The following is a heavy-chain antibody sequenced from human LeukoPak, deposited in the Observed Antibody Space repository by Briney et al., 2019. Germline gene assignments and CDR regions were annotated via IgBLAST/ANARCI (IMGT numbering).Heavy chain of an antibody. CDR3: AKTLGGIVGYLEY. CDR1: GFTFSTYA. V-gene: IGHV3-23*01. D-gene: IGHD1-26*01. J-gene: IGHJ4*02. Sequence: GGSLTLSCAASGFTFSTYAMTWVRQAPGKGLQCVSSISGSGDKTYYAPSVKGRFTISRDNSKNTVYLNMNGLRAEDTATYYCAKTLGGIVGYLEYWGQGTLVTVSS. CDR2: ISGSGDKT.